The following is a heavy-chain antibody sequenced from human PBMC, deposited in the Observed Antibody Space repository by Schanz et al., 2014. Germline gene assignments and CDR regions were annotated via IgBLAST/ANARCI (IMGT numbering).Heavy chain of an antibody. CDR3: TRGGYSYALSAFDI. V-gene: IGHV1-18*01. D-gene: IGHD5-18*01. CDR1: GYTFTDYG. Sequence: QVQVVQSGAEVKKPGASVKVSCKASGYTFTDYGVIWVRQAPGQGLEWMGWISTSNGNTNYAQKLQGRVTMTTDTSTGTAYMELRSLRSDDTALYYCTRGGYSYALSAFDIWGQGTKVTVSS. CDR2: ISTSNGNT. J-gene: IGHJ3*02.